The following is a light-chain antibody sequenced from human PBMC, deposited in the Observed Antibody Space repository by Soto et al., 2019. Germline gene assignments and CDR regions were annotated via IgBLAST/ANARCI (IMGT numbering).Light chain of an antibody. J-gene: IGKJ2*01. Sequence: DIQMTQSPYSLSASVGDRVTITCRASQNISTYLNWYRQKPGKAPNLLIYAASTLQSGVPSRFSGGGSRTDFTLTISSLLPEDFATYYCQQSYTPPVTFGQGTNLEIK. CDR1: QNISTY. CDR2: AAS. CDR3: QQSYTPPVT. V-gene: IGKV1-39*01.